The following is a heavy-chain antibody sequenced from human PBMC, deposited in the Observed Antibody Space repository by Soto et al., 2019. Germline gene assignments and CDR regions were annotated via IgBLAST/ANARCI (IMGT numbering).Heavy chain of an antibody. Sequence: QVQLVQSGAEVKKPGASVKVSCKASGYTFTGYYMHWVRQAPGQGLEWMGWINPNSGGTNYAQKFQGWVTMTRDTSISTAYKELSRLRSDDTAVYYCARSGIGYCSSTSCHSGNWFDPWGQGTLVTVSS. CDR3: ARSGIGYCSSTSCHSGNWFDP. D-gene: IGHD2-2*01. V-gene: IGHV1-2*04. CDR2: INPNSGGT. J-gene: IGHJ5*02. CDR1: GYTFTGYY.